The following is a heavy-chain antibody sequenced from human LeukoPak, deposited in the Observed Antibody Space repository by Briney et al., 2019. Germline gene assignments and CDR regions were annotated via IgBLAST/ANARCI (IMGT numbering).Heavy chain of an antibody. D-gene: IGHD2-2*01. J-gene: IGHJ6*03. CDR2: IIPIFGTA. V-gene: IGHV1-69*13. CDR3: ASSLGSDIVVVPAAIHYYYYYMDV. CDR1: GGTFSSYA. Sequence: SVKVSCKASGGTFSSYAICWVRQAPGQGLEWMGGIIPIFGTANYAQKFQGRVTITADESTSTAYMELSSLRSEDTAVYYCASSLGSDIVVVPAAIHYYYYYMDVWGKGTTVTVSS.